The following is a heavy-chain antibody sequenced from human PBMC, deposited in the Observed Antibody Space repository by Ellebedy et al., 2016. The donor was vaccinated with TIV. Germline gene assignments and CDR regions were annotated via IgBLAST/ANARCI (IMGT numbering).Heavy chain of an antibody. D-gene: IGHD6-13*01. CDR2: ISSSGSTI. V-gene: IGHV3-48*04. CDR1: GFTFSSDS. Sequence: GGSLRLSCAASGFTFSSDSMNWVRQAPGKGLEWVSYISSSGSTIYYADSVKGRFTISRDNAKNSLYLQMNSLRAEDTAVYYCARGGDAAAVSWGQGTLVTVSS. J-gene: IGHJ5*02. CDR3: ARGGDAAAVS.